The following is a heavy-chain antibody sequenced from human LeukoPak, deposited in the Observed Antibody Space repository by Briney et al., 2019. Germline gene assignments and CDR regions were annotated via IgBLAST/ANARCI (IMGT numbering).Heavy chain of an antibody. D-gene: IGHD1-26*01. CDR1: GGSFSGYY. V-gene: IGHV4-34*01. CDR3: ARGGAIEYYFDY. CDR2: INHSGST. J-gene: IGHJ4*02. Sequence: SETLSLTCAVYGGSFSGYYWSRIRQPPGEGLEWVGEINHSGSTNYNPSLKSRVTMSVDTSKNQFSLRLSSVTAADTAVYYCARGGAIEYYFDYWGQGTLVTVSS.